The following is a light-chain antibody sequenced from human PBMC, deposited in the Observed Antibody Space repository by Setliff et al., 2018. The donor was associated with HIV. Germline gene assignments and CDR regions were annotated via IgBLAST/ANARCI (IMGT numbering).Light chain of an antibody. CDR1: SSDVGSYNR. CDR3: SSYRSGSGYNYV. CDR2: EVN. V-gene: IGLV2-18*02. J-gene: IGLJ1*01. Sequence: QSVLTQPPSVSGSPGQSVTISCTGTSSDVGSYNRVSWYQQPPGTAPKLMIYEVNNRPSGVPDRFSGSKSGNTASLTISGLQAEDEADYYCSSYRSGSGYNYVFGTGTKVTVL.